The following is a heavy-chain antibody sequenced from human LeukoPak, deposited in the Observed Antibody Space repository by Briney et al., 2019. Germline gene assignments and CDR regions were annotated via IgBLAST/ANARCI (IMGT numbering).Heavy chain of an antibody. CDR1: GYTFTYYG. Sequence: ASVKVSCKASGYTFTYYGISWLRQAPGQGLEWMGWVSPYSGHTNYTQNLQGRITLTTDTSTSTAYMELRSLRSDDTAVYYCASTDYYDSRGYGGSFAIWGQGTMVTVSS. CDR3: ASTDYYDSRGYGGSFAI. V-gene: IGHV1-18*01. J-gene: IGHJ3*02. CDR2: VSPYSGHT. D-gene: IGHD3-22*01.